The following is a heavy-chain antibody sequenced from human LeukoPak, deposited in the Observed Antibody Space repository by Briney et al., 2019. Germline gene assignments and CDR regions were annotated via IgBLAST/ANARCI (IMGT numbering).Heavy chain of an antibody. Sequence: PGGSLRLSCAASGFTFSSYAMSWVRQAPGKGLEWVSAISGSGGSTYYADSVKGRFTISRDNSKNTLYLQMNSLRAEDTAVYYCATADSSGYYRYYFDYWGQGTLVTVSS. CDR1: GFTFSSYA. D-gene: IGHD3-22*01. CDR3: ATADSSGYYRYYFDY. J-gene: IGHJ4*02. V-gene: IGHV3-23*01. CDR2: ISGSGGST.